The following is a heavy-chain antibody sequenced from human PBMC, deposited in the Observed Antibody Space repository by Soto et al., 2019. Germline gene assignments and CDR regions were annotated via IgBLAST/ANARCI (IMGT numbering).Heavy chain of an antibody. V-gene: IGHV1-3*04. J-gene: IGHJ4*02. CDR2: INISNGNT. CDR3: AGDTDLTLVTILDY. Sequence: QVQLVQSGAEVKKPGASVKASCKASGYTFKSYQIYWVRQAPGQRLECMGWINISNGNTEYSQNFQGRVTMTRDTTASTAYRELSSLRSEDTGVYYCAGDTDLTLVTILDYWGQGTPVTVSS. CDR1: GYTFKSYQ. D-gene: IGHD4-17*01.